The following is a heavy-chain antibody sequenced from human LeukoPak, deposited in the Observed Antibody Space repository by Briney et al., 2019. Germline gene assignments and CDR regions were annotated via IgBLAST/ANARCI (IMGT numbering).Heavy chain of an antibody. CDR3: AKDAYGGATFFYYMDV. Sequence: GGSLRLSCAGSGFTFDDYAMHWVRHTPGKGLEWVSGISWNSGNIAYADFVGGRFTISRDNAKNSLSLQMNSLSDEDTAVYYCAKDAYGGATFFYYMDVWGKGTTVTVSS. V-gene: IGHV3-9*01. CDR1: GFTFDDYA. CDR2: ISWNSGNI. J-gene: IGHJ6*03. D-gene: IGHD2/OR15-2a*01.